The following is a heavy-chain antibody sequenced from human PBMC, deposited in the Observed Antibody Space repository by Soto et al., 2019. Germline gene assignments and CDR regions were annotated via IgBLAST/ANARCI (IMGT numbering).Heavy chain of an antibody. J-gene: IGHJ4*02. D-gene: IGHD3-9*01. CDR2: ISWDGGIT. CDR1: GFTFNAYT. Sequence: GGSLRLSCAGSGFTFNAYTMHWVRQAPGKGLEWVSLISWDGGITYYGDSVKGRFTVSRDNSDNSLYLQMTSLRSDDTAFYYCAKDSYDILTGQKRYFDSWGQETLVTSPQ. CDR3: AKDSYDILTGQKRYFDS. V-gene: IGHV3-43*01.